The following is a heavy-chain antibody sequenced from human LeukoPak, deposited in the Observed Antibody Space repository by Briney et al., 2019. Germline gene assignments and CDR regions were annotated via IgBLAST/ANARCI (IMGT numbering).Heavy chain of an antibody. CDR1: GFSLSTSGMC. CDR2: IDWDDDK. CDR3: VRIRQKSSGWEPFDY. J-gene: IGHJ4*02. Sequence: SKSGPALVKPTQTLTLTCTFSGFSLSTSGMCVSWIRQPPGKALEWLALIDWDDDKYYSTSLKTRLTISKDTSKNQVVLTMTNMDPVDTATYYCVRIRQKSSGWEPFDYWGQGTLVTVSS. V-gene: IGHV2-70*01. D-gene: IGHD6-19*01.